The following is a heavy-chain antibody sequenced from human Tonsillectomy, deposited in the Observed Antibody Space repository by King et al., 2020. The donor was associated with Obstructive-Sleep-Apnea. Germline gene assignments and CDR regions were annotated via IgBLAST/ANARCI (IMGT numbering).Heavy chain of an antibody. J-gene: IGHJ4*02. CDR1: GFTFSSYA. CDR3: AKSTGVATRGYDY. CDR2: LSGSGGST. Sequence: VQLVESGGGLVQPGGSLRLSCAASGFTFSSYAMSWVRQAPGKGLEWVSALSGSGGSTYYADSVKGRVTNSRDNSKNTLYLQMNSLRAEDTAVYYCAKSTGVATRGYDYWGQGTLVTVSS. D-gene: IGHD5-12*01. V-gene: IGHV3-23*04.